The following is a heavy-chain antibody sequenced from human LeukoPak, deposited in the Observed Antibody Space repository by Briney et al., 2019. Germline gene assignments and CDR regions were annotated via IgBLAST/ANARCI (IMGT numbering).Heavy chain of an antibody. D-gene: IGHD6-19*01. CDR2: INPDSGGT. CDR1: GYTFTGYY. Sequence: ASVKVSCKASGYTFTGYYLHWVRQAPGQGLEWMGWINPDSGGTSYAQKFQGRATMTRDTSISTAYMDLSRLRSDDTAVYYCARDPPYSSGWYEKLDYWGQGTLVTVSS. V-gene: IGHV1-2*02. CDR3: ARDPPYSSGWYEKLDY. J-gene: IGHJ4*02.